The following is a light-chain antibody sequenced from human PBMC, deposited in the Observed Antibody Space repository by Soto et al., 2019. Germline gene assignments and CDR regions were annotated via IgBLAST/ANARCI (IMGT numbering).Light chain of an antibody. V-gene: IGKV3-20*01. J-gene: IGKJ2*01. CDR1: QSVSSSY. CDR2: GAS. Sequence: EIVLTQSPGTLSLSPGERATLSCRASQSVSSSYLAWYQHKPGQAPRLLIYGASSRATGIPDRFSGSGSGTDLPLTISRLEPEDFAVYSCQQYGSSPHTFGQGTKLEIK. CDR3: QQYGSSPHT.